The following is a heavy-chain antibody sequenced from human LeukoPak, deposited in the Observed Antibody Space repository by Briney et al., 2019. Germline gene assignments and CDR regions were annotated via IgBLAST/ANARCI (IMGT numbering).Heavy chain of an antibody. Sequence: PSETLSLTCTVSGGSISSYYWSWIRQPAGKGLEWIGRIYTSGSTNYNPSLKSRVTMSVDTSKNQFSLKPSSVTAADTAVYYCARAPHYYGSGSYLTAVSNWFDPWGQGTLVTVSS. J-gene: IGHJ5*02. CDR1: GGSISSYY. V-gene: IGHV4-4*07. CDR3: ARAPHYYGSGSYLTAVSNWFDP. D-gene: IGHD3-10*01. CDR2: IYTSGST.